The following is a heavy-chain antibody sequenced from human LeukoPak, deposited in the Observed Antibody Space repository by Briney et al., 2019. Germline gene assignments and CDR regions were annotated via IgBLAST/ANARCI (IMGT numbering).Heavy chain of an antibody. V-gene: IGHV1-69*13. CDR1: GGTFSSHA. CDR2: VIPWSGTT. J-gene: IGHJ4*02. D-gene: IGHD6-13*01. Sequence: GASVKVSCKASGGTFSSHAINWVRQAPGQGLEWMGGVIPWSGTTKFAQKFQGRVTITADESTSTAYMELSSLRSEDTAVYYCARGGIAAAGVAFDYWGQGTLVTVSS. CDR3: ARGGIAAAGVAFDY.